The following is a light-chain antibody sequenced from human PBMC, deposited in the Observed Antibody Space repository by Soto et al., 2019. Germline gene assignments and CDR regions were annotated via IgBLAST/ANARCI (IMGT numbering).Light chain of an antibody. CDR2: WAS. CDR3: QQYGSSPLT. J-gene: IGKJ4*01. CDR1: QTVLYSSNNKNY. V-gene: IGKV4-1*01. Sequence: DTLMTQSPDSLAVTLDDGAIINYKSRQTVLYSSNNKNYLVWDQQKPGQPPKLLIYWASTRESGVPDRFSGSGSGTDFTLTISRLEPEDFAVYYRQQYGSSPLTFGGGTKVDIK.